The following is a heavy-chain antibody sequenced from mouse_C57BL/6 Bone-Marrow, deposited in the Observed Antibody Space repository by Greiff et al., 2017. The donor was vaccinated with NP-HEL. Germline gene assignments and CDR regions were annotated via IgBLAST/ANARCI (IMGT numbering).Heavy chain of an antibody. D-gene: IGHD3-2*02. V-gene: IGHV1-82*01. CDR2: IYPGDGDT. CDR3: ARSGRRRGGYVDY. J-gene: IGHJ2*01. CDR1: GYAFSSSW. Sequence: QVQLQQSGPELVKPGASVKISCKASGYAFSSSWMNWVKQRPGKGLEWIGRIYPGDGDTNYNGKFKGKATLTADKSSSTAYMQLSSLTSEDSAVYFCARSGRRRGGYVDYWGQGTTLTVSS.